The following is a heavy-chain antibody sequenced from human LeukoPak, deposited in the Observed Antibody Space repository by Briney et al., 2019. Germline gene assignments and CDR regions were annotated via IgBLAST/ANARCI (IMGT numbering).Heavy chain of an antibody. D-gene: IGHD1-26*01. CDR3: ARRRGRYSGDAFDI. V-gene: IGHV5-51*01. CDR2: IYPGDSDT. CDR1: GYRFTSYW. Sequence: GESLKISCKGSGYRFTSYWIGWVRQLPGKGLEWMGFIYPGDSDTRYSPSFQGQVTISADKSMSTAYLQWSSLKASDTAMYYCARRRGRYSGDAFDIWGQGTMVTVSS. J-gene: IGHJ3*02.